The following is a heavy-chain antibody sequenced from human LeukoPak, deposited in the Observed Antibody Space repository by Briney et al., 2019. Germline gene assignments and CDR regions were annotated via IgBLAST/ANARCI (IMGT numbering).Heavy chain of an antibody. CDR1: GFTFSSYG. Sequence: PGGSLRLSCAASGFTFSSYGMHWVRQAPGKGLEWVAVIWYDGSNKYYADSVKGRFTISRDNSKNTLYLQMNSLRAEDTAVYYCARDFLLSPGSIDIWGQGTMVTVSS. CDR2: IWYDGSNK. V-gene: IGHV3-33*01. CDR3: ARDFLLSPGSIDI. D-gene: IGHD2-2*01. J-gene: IGHJ3*02.